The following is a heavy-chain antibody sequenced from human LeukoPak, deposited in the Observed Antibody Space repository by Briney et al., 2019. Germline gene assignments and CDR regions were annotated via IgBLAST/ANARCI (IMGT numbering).Heavy chain of an antibody. V-gene: IGHV4-38-2*01. D-gene: IGHD5-12*01. J-gene: IGHJ4*02. CDR2: IYHSGST. CDR3: ARGSGYSNYFDY. CDR1: GYSISSGYY. Sequence: SETLSLTCAVSGYSISSGYYWGWIRQPPGKGLEWIGSIYHSGSTYYNPSLKSGVTISVDTSKNQFSLKVTSVTAADTALYYYARGSGYSNYFDYWGQGTLVTVSS.